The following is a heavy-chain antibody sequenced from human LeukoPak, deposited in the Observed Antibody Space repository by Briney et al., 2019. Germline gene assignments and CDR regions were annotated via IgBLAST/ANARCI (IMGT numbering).Heavy chain of an antibody. J-gene: IGHJ4*02. V-gene: IGHV3-7*01. CDR2: IKQDGSEK. CDR3: ARGLLWFGRPFDY. CDR1: GFTFSNHW. Sequence: PGGSLRLSCAASGFTFSNHWMSWVRQAPGKGLEWVANIKQDGSEKYYVDSVKGRFTISRDNAKNSLYLQMNSLRAEDTAVYYCARGLLWFGRPFDYWGQGTLVTVSS. D-gene: IGHD3-10*01.